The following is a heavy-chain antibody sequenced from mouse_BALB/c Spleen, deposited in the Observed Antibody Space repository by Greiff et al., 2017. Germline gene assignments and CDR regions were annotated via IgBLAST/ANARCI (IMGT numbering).Heavy chain of an antibody. V-gene: IGHV14-3*02. J-gene: IGHJ2*01. CDR1: GFNIKDTY. Sequence: EVQLQQSGAELVKPGASVKLSFTASGFNIKDTYMHWVKQRPEQGLEWIGRIDPANGNTKYDPKFQGKATITADTSSNTAYLQLSSLTSEDTAVYYCARPTVVDYCDYWGQGTTLTVSS. CDR3: ARPTVVDYCDY. CDR2: IDPANGNT. D-gene: IGHD1-1*01.